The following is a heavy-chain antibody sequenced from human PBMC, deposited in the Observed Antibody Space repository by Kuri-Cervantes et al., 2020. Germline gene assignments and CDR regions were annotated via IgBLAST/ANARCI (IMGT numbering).Heavy chain of an antibody. CDR3: ARDRKFGAYDTLDY. CDR2: ISYDGSNK. CDR1: GFTFSSYV. J-gene: IGHJ4*02. V-gene: IGHV3-30*03. D-gene: IGHD5-12*01. Sequence: LSLTCAASGFTFSSYVMHWVRQAPGKGLEGVAVISYDGSNKYYADSVKGRFTISRDNSKNTLSLQMNSLTTEDTAMYYCARDRKFGAYDTLDYWGQGTLVTVSS.